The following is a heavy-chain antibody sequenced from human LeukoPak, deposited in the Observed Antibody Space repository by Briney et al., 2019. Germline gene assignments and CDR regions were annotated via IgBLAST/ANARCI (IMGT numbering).Heavy chain of an antibody. D-gene: IGHD3-22*01. V-gene: IGHV3-30*02. J-gene: IGHJ4*02. Sequence: PGGSLRLSCTASGLTFINHGMHWVRQAPGKGLEWVAXIPYDGANKYYADSVKGRFTISRDTSKNMLSLQMSSLSAEDTALYYCVNGCDSRGYFCYFDYWGQGALVTVSS. CDR3: VNGCDSRGYFCYFDY. CDR1: GLTFINHG. CDR2: IPYDGANK.